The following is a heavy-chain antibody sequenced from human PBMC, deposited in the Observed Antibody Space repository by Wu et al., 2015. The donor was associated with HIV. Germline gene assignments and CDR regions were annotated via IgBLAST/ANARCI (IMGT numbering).Heavy chain of an antibody. D-gene: IGHD2-15*01. J-gene: IGHJ6*02. Sequence: QVQLVQSGAEVKKPGSSVKVSCKASGGTFSSYAISWVRQAPGQGLEWMGRIIPIFGTANYAQKFQGRVTITADESTSTAYMELSSLRSEDTAVYYCARGYCSGGSCYRNQKVYYYYYGMDVWGQGTTVTVSS. CDR2: IIPIFGTA. V-gene: IGHV1-69*13. CDR3: ARGYCSGGSCYRNQKVYYYYYGMDV. CDR1: GGTFSSYA.